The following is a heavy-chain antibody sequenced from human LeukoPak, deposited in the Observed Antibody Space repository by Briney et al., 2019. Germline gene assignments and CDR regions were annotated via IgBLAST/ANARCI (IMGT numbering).Heavy chain of an antibody. CDR3: ARGRYLDP. Sequence: GGTLRLSCAASGFTFSSYGMSWVRQAPGKGLEWVSAISGSGGSTYYADSVKGRFTISRDNAKNSLYLQMNSLRAEDTAVYYCARGRYLDPWGQGTLVTVSS. CDR1: GFTFSSYG. V-gene: IGHV3-23*01. J-gene: IGHJ5*02. CDR2: ISGSGGST. D-gene: IGHD2-2*02.